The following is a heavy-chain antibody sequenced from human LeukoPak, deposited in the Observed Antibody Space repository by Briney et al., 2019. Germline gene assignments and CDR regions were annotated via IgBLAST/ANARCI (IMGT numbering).Heavy chain of an antibody. V-gene: IGHV1-69*04. J-gene: IGHJ5*02. Sequence: SVKVSCKASGCTFSSYTISWVRQAPGQGLEWMGRIIPILGIANYAQKFQGRVTITADKSTSTAYMELSSLRSEDTAVYYCARDQRRDGYNFSWGQGTLVTVSS. D-gene: IGHD5-24*01. CDR3: ARDQRRDGYNFS. CDR2: IIPILGIA. CDR1: GCTFSSYT.